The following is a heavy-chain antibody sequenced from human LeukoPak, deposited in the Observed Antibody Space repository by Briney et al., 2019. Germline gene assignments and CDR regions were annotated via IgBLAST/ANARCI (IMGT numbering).Heavy chain of an antibody. J-gene: IGHJ4*02. V-gene: IGHV3-30*18. CDR2: ISYDGSNK. Sequence: GRSLRLSCAASGFTFSSYGMHWVRQAPGKGLEWVAVISYDGSNKYYADSVKGRFTISRDNSKNTLYLQMNSLRAEDTAVYYCAKDPGRYDFWSGYSGYFDYWGQGTLVTVSS. CDR1: GFTFSSYG. CDR3: AKDPGRYDFWSGYSGYFDY. D-gene: IGHD3-3*01.